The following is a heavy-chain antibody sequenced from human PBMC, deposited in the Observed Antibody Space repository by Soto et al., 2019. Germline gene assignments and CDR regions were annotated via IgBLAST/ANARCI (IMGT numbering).Heavy chain of an antibody. Sequence: SVKVSCKASGGTFSSYTISWVRQAPGQGLEWMGRIIPILGIANYAQKFQGRVTITADKSTSTAYMQLDSLRAEDSAVYFCARGMQGRGSYCSSISCPYYFDYCGQGSVVTVSS. CDR1: GGTFSSYT. J-gene: IGHJ4*02. D-gene: IGHD2-2*01. CDR3: ARGMQGRGSYCSSISCPYYFDY. V-gene: IGHV1-69*02. CDR2: IIPILGIA.